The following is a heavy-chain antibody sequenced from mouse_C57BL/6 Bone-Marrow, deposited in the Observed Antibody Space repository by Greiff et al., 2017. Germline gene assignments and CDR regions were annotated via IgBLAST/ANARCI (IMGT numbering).Heavy chain of an antibody. CDR2: INYDGSST. Sequence: EVQRVESEGGLVQPGSSMKLSCTASGFTFSDYYMAWVRQVPEKGLEWVANINYDGSSTYYLDSLKSRFIISRDNAKNILYLQMSSLKSEDTATYYCARALDSSGPMDYWGQGTSVTVSS. V-gene: IGHV5-16*01. D-gene: IGHD3-2*02. J-gene: IGHJ4*01. CDR3: ARALDSSGPMDY. CDR1: GFTFSDYY.